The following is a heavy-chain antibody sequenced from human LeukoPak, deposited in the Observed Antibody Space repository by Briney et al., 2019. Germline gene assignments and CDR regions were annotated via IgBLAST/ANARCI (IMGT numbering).Heavy chain of an antibody. V-gene: IGHV3-23*01. CDR2: IYGSGDGP. CDR1: GFTFSRYD. D-gene: IGHD1-26*01. Sequence: GGSLRLSCAASGFTFSRYDMHWVRQATGRGLEWVSGIYGSGDGPHYADSVKGRFTISRDNSRNILYLQMNSLRAEDTAIYYCAKDKVPDGRWDIDYWGQGTPVTVSS. J-gene: IGHJ4*02. CDR3: AKDKVPDGRWDIDY.